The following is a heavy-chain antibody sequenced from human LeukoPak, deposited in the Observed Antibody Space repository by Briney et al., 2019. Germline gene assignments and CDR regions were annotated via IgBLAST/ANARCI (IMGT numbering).Heavy chain of an antibody. CDR1: GFTFSIYA. J-gene: IGHJ4*02. CDR2: ISYDGSNK. Sequence: GGSLRLSCAASGFTFSIYAMHWVRQAPGKGLEWVAVISYDGSNKYYADSVKGRFTISRDNSGNTLYLQMNSLRPEDTAVYYCARGYDEPNFDYWGQGTLVTVSS. CDR3: ARGYDEPNFDY. V-gene: IGHV3-30-3*01. D-gene: IGHD1-14*01.